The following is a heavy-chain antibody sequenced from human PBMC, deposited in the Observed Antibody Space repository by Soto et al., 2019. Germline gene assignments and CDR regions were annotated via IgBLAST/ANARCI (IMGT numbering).Heavy chain of an antibody. CDR2: INAGNGNT. J-gene: IGHJ6*02. CDR1: GYTFTSYA. D-gene: IGHD1-1*01. V-gene: IGHV1-3*01. Sequence: ASVKVSCKASGYTFTSYAMYWVRQAPGQRLEWMGWINAGNGNTKYSQKFQGRVTITRDTSASTAYMELSSLRSEDTAVYYCARTTDRNYYYYGMDVWGQGTTVTVS. CDR3: ARTTDRNYYYYGMDV.